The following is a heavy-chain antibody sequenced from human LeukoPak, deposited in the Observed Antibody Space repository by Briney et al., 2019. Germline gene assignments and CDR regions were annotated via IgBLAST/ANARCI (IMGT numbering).Heavy chain of an antibody. CDR2: ISPSGGNI. CDR1: GFTFNSDA. D-gene: IGHD2/OR15-2a*01. V-gene: IGHV3-23*01. CDR3: AKDLRHKSTCNCYGWFDP. J-gene: IGHJ5*02. Sequence: GGSLRLACAASGFTFNSDAMSWVRQAPGKGPEWVSAISPSGGNIYYADSVKGRFTISRDNSKNTLYLQMNSLRVEDTAIYYCAKDLRHKSTCNCYGWFDPWGQGTLVTVSS.